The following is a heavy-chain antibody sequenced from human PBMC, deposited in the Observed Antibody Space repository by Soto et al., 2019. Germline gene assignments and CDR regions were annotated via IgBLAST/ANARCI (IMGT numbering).Heavy chain of an antibody. CDR1: GFTFSSYA. CDR3: AKDSYDSSGYYPSANYFDY. J-gene: IGHJ4*02. V-gene: IGHV3-23*01. Sequence: GGSLRLSCAASGFTFSSYAMSWVRQAPGKGLEWVSAISGSGGSTYYADSVKGRFTISRDNSKNTLYLQMNSLRAEDTAVYYCAKDSYDSSGYYPSANYFDYWGQGTLVTVSS. D-gene: IGHD3-22*01. CDR2: ISGSGGST.